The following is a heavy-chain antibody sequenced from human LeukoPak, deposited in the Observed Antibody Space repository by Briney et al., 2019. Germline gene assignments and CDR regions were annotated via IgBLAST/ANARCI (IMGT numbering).Heavy chain of an antibody. J-gene: IGHJ4*02. CDR3: PGDRGSPYYYDSSGLFDY. D-gene: IGHD3-22*01. Sequence: SETLSLTCTASGGSISSYYWSWIRQPPGKGLEWIGYIYYSGSTNYNPSLKSRVTISVDTSKNQSSLKLSSVTAADTALYYWPGDRGSPYYYDSSGLFDYWGQGTLVTVSS. CDR1: GGSISSYY. CDR2: IYYSGST. V-gene: IGHV4-59*01.